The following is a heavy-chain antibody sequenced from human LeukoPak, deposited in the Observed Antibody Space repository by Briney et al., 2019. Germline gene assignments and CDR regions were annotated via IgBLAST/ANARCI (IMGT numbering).Heavy chain of an antibody. D-gene: IGHD1-7*01. CDR3: ARRTRNWNYGGDWYFDL. CDR1: GGTFSSYA. V-gene: IGHV1-69*05. CDR2: IIPIFGTA. Sequence: SVKVSCKASGGTFSSYAISWVRQAPGQGLEWMGRIIPIFGTANYAQKFQGRVTVTTDESTSTAYMELSSLRSEDTAVYYCARRTRNWNYGGDWYFDLWGRGTLVTVSS. J-gene: IGHJ2*01.